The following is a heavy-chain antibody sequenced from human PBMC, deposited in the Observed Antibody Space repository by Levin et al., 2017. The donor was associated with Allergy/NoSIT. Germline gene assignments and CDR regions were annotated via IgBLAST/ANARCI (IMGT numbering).Heavy chain of an antibody. J-gene: IGHJ4*02. CDR1: GFTFSSYA. V-gene: IGHV3-23*01. CDR2: ISGSGGST. Sequence: GGSLRLSCAASGFTFSSYAMSWVRQAPGKGLEWVSAISGSGGSTYYADSVKGRFTISRDNSKNTLYLQMNSLRAEDTAVYYCAKWSADYSSSWYYFDYWGQGTLVTVSS. D-gene: IGHD6-13*01. CDR3: AKWSADYSSSWYYFDY.